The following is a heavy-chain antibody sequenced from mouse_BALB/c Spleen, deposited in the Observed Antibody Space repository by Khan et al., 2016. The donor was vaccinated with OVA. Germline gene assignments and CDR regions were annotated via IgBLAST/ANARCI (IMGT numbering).Heavy chain of an antibody. V-gene: IGHV5-6*01. CDR1: GFHFSSYS. D-gene: IGHD1-1*01. CDR2: ISSGGDYT. Sequence: EVQLVESGGALVKPGGSLKLSCASSGFHFSSYSLSWVRQTPDKRLSWVASISSGGDYTYYPPRVKGRFTISRDNAKNTLFLQMSDVKSEDTAIYYCAGHLAGEFAYWGQGTLVTVSA. J-gene: IGHJ3*01. CDR3: AGHLAGEFAY.